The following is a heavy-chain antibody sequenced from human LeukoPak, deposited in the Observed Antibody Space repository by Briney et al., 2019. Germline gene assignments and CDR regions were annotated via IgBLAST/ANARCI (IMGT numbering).Heavy chain of an antibody. CDR3: ARVQTITIFGVVIPYLGMDV. CDR1: GFTFSSYS. D-gene: IGHD3-3*01. V-gene: IGHV3-21*01. J-gene: IGHJ6*04. Sequence: GGSLRLSCAASGFTFSSYSMNWVRQAPGKGLEWVSSISSSSSYIYYADSVKGRFTISRDNAKNSLYLQMNSLRAEDTAVYYCARVQTITIFGVVIPYLGMDVWGKGTTVTVSS. CDR2: ISSSSSYI.